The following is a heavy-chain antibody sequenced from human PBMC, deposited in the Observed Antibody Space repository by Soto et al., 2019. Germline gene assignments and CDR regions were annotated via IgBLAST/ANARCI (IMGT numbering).Heavy chain of an antibody. D-gene: IGHD3-10*01. CDR1: GFTFSSYA. CDR3: ATSGPYGFGELLHFAVDY. V-gene: IGHV3-23*01. CDR2: ISGSGGST. J-gene: IGHJ4*02. Sequence: PGGSLRLSCAASGFTFSSYAMSWVRQAPGKGLEWVSAISGSGGSTYYADSVKGRFTISRDNSKNTLYLQMNSLRAEDTAVYYCATSGPYGFGELLHFAVDYWGQGTLVTVSS.